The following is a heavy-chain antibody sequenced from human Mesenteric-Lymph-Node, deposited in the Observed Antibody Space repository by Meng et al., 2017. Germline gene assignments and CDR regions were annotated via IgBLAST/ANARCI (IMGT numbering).Heavy chain of an antibody. D-gene: IGHD2-15*01. J-gene: IGHJ6*02. CDR3: ARDGCSGGSCYTGWAYYYYGMDV. CDR1: GYSFTSYW. CDR2: IYPGDSDT. V-gene: IGHV5-51*01. Sequence: GESLKISCKGSGYSFTSYWIGWVRQMPGKGLEWMGIIYPGDSDTRYSPPFQGQVTISADKSISTAYLQWSSLKASDTAMYYCARDGCSGGSCYTGWAYYYYGMDVWGQGTTVTVSS.